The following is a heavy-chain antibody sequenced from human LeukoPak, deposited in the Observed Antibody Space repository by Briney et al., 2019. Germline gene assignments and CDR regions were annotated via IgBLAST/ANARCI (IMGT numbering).Heavy chain of an antibody. Sequence: GGSLRLSCPASGFTFSDHYMDWVRQAPGKGLAGVGRIRNEDRSYTTEYAASVKGIFTISRDDSKNAVYLQMNSLKIEDTAVYFCARGGGWFFDYWGQGTLVTVSS. D-gene: IGHD3-10*01. CDR1: GFTFSDHY. J-gene: IGHJ4*02. CDR2: IRNEDRSYTT. V-gene: IGHV3-72*01. CDR3: ARGGGWFFDY.